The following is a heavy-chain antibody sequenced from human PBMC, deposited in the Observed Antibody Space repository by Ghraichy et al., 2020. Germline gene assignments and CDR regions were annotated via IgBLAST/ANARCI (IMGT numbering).Heavy chain of an antibody. Sequence: GGSLRLSCAASGFTFSSYWMNWFRQAPGKGLEWVGNIKEDGSEKYYVGSVKGRFTISRDNAKNSMYLQMNNLRVDDTAMYYCARKGRTGDYWGQGTLVTVSS. CDR2: IKEDGSEK. V-gene: IGHV3-7*01. D-gene: IGHD3/OR15-3a*01. CDR1: GFTFSSYW. CDR3: ARKGRTGDY. J-gene: IGHJ4*02.